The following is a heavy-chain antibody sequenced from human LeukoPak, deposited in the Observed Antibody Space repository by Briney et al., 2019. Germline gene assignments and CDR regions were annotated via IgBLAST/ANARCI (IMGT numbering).Heavy chain of an antibody. CDR1: GFTFNSYA. CDR3: AKDATGYSSGGGYFDY. Sequence: PGGSLSLSCAASGFTFNSYAMSWVRQAPGKELEWASSISTGGYTTYYADSVKDRFTISRDNSENTLYLQMSSLRADDTAMYYCAKDATGYSSGGGYFDYWGQGTLVTVSS. J-gene: IGHJ4*02. V-gene: IGHV3-23*01. CDR2: ISTGGYTT. D-gene: IGHD6-19*01.